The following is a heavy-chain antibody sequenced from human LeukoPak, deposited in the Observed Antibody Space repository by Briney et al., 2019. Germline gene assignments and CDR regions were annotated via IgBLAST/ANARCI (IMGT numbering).Heavy chain of an antibody. CDR3: AREEGGGWSIFDY. CDR1: GFTFSKHG. CDR2: ISYDGSNK. Sequence: GGSLRLSCTASGFTFSKHGMHWVRQAPGKGLEWVAVISYDGSNKYYADSVKGRFTISRDNSKNTLYLQMNSLRAEDTAVYYCAREEGGGWSIFDYWGQGTLVTVSS. J-gene: IGHJ4*02. V-gene: IGHV3-30*19. D-gene: IGHD6-19*01.